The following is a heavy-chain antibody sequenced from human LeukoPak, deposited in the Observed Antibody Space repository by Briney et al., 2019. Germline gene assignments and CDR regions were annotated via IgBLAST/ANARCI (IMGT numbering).Heavy chain of an antibody. CDR2: IGAYNGNT. Sequence: ASVKVSCKASGYTFISYGISWVRQAPGQGPEWMGWIGAYNGNTNYAQKLQGRVTMTTDTSTSTAYMELRSLRSDDTAVYYCARTYYYDSSGYPFDYWGQGTLVTVSS. CDR3: ARTYYYDSSGYPFDY. J-gene: IGHJ4*02. V-gene: IGHV1-18*01. CDR1: GYTFISYG. D-gene: IGHD3-22*01.